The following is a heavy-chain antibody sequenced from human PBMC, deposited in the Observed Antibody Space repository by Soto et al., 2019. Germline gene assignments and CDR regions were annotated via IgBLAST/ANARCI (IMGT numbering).Heavy chain of an antibody. CDR3: ARGYHYSDRTGYDKWSAFDI. V-gene: IGHV3-21*06. CDR2: ISSSSSYI. J-gene: IGHJ3*02. D-gene: IGHD3-22*01. Sequence: EVQLVESGGGLVKHGGSLRRSCAASGFTFSSYSMNWVRQAPGKGLEWVSSISSSSSYIYYADSVKGRFTIPRDNAKNPLYLQMNSLTAEAAAVYHWARGYHYSDRTGYDKWSAFDIWGQGTMVTVSS. CDR1: GFTFSSYS.